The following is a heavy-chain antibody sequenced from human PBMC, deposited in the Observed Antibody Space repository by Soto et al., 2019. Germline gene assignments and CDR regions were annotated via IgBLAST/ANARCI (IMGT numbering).Heavy chain of an antibody. D-gene: IGHD1-1*01. CDR3: AILTLSGHYGMDV. J-gene: IGHJ6*02. CDR1: GGTFSSYS. CDR2: IIPIFGTA. V-gene: IGHV1-69*01. Sequence: QVQLLQSGAEVKKPGSSVKVSCKASGGTFSSYSISWVRQAPGQGLEWMGGIIPIFGTANYAQKFQGRVTITSDESTSTAYIELSSLSSEDTAVYYCAILTLSGHYGMDVWGQGTTVTVSS.